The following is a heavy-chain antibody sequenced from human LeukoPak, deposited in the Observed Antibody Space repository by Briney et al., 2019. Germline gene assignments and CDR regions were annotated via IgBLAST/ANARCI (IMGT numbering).Heavy chain of an antibody. V-gene: IGHV4-39*01. D-gene: IGHD3-10*01. Sequence: SETLSLTCSVSGGSISSSVHYWGWVRQPPGKGLEWIVSGSSSGNAYYNPSLKSRVTISVDTSKNQFSLKLSSVTAADTAVYYCARHGTMVRGVIMYYFDYWGQGTLVTVSS. CDR2: GSSSGNA. J-gene: IGHJ4*02. CDR1: GGSISSSVHY. CDR3: ARHGTMVRGVIMYYFDY.